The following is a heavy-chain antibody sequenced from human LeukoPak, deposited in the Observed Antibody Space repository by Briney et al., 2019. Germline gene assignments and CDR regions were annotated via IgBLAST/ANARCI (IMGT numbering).Heavy chain of an antibody. CDR3: ARRRITFGGVISRWFDP. Sequence: SETLSLTCTVSGGSIISSSYYWGWIRQPPGKGLEWIGSIYYSGSTYYNPSLRSRVTISVDTSKNQFSLKLSSVTAADTAVYYCARRRITFGGVISRWFDPWGQGTLVTVSS. J-gene: IGHJ5*02. CDR2: IYYSGST. CDR1: GGSIISSSYY. V-gene: IGHV4-39*01. D-gene: IGHD3-16*02.